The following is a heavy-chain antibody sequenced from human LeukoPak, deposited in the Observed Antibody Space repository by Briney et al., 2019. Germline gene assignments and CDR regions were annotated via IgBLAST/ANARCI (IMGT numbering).Heavy chain of an antibody. D-gene: IGHD6-13*01. V-gene: IGHV3-9*01. Sequence: GRSLRLSCAASGFTFDDYAMHWVRQAPGKGLEWVSGISWNSGSIGYADSVKGRFTISRDNAKNSLYLQMNSLRAEDTALYYCAKDMGGRGSSPTPVYWGQGTLVTVSS. CDR1: GFTFDDYA. CDR3: AKDMGGRGSSPTPVY. CDR2: ISWNSGSI. J-gene: IGHJ4*02.